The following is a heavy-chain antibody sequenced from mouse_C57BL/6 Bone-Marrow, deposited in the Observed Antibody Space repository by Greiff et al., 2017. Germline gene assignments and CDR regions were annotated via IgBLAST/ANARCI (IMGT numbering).Heavy chain of an antibody. D-gene: IGHD2-3*01. CDR3: ARGLYDGHLV. J-gene: IGHJ1*03. V-gene: IGHV1-19*01. CDR1: GYTFTDYY. CDR2: INPYNGGT. Sequence: EVKLLESGPVLVKPGASVKMSCKASGYTFTDYYMNWVKQSHGKSLEWIGVINPYNGGTSYNQKFKGKATLTVDKSSSTAYMELNSLTSEDSAVYYCARGLYDGHLVWGTGTTVTVSS.